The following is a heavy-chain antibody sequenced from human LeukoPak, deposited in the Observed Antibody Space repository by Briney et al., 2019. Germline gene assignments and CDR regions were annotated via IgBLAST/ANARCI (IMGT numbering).Heavy chain of an antibody. D-gene: IGHD3-9*01. CDR2: MNPNSGNT. V-gene: IGHV1-8*02. CDR1: GYTFTSYG. J-gene: IGHJ4*02. Sequence: ASVKVSCKASGYTFTSYGISWVRQAPGQGLEWMGWMNPNSGNTGYAQKFQGRVTMTRNTSISTAYMELSSLRSEDTAVYYCARGSHTYYDILTGRPTDYWGQGTLVTVSS. CDR3: ARGSHTYYDILTGRPTDY.